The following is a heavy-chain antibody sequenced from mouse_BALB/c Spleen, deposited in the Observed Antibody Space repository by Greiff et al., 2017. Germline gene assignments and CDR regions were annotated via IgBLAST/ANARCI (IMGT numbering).Heavy chain of an antibody. CDR1: GYTFSSYW. Sequence: QVQLKESGAELMKPGASVKISCKATGYTFSSYWIEWVKQRPGHGLEWIGEILPGSGSTNYNEKFKGKATFTADISSNTAYMQLSSLTSEDSAVYYCARGGLQLTGTFAYWGQGTLVTVSA. V-gene: IGHV1-9*01. D-gene: IGHD4-1*01. CDR3: ARGGLQLTGTFAY. J-gene: IGHJ3*01. CDR2: ILPGSGST.